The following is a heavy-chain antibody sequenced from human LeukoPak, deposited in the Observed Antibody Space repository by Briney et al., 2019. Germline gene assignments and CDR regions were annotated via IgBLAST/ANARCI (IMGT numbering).Heavy chain of an antibody. Sequence: SETLSLACAVYGGSFSGYYWSWIRQPPGKGLEWIGYIYYSGSTNYNPSLKSRVTISVDTSKNQFSLKLSSVTAADTAVYYCAREHCSGGSCYSIYYYYYMDVWGKGTTVTVSS. D-gene: IGHD2-15*01. J-gene: IGHJ6*03. CDR1: GGSFSGYY. CDR2: IYYSGST. V-gene: IGHV4-59*01. CDR3: AREHCSGGSCYSIYYYYYMDV.